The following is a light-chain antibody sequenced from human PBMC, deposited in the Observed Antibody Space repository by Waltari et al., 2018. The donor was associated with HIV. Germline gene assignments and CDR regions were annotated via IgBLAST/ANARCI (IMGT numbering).Light chain of an antibody. CDR3: CSYAGTSTYV. Sequence: QSALTQPASVSGSPGPSITISCTGTSSDVARYNLVSWYQHHPGKAPKVMIYAVTKRPSGVSDRFSGSKSGNTASLTISGLQAEDEADYYCCSYAGTSTYVFGTGTKVTVL. CDR1: SSDVARYNL. V-gene: IGLV2-23*02. J-gene: IGLJ1*01. CDR2: AVT.